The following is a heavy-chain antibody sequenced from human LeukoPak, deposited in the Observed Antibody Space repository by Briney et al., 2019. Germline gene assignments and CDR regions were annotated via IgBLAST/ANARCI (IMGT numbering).Heavy chain of an antibody. D-gene: IGHD6-19*01. Sequence: EGSLRLSCAASGFTVSNNYMSWVRQAPGKGLEWVSVIYSVGSTYYADSVKGRFTISRDNSKNTLYLQMNSLRAEDTAVYYCARAVYSSGWYGYYFDYWGQGTLVTVSS. V-gene: IGHV3-66*01. J-gene: IGHJ4*02. CDR2: IYSVGST. CDR3: ARAVYSSGWYGYYFDY. CDR1: GFTVSNNY.